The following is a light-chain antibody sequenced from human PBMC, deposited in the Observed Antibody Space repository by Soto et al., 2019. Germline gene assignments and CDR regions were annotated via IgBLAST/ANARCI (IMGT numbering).Light chain of an antibody. CDR2: DTS. V-gene: IGKV3-11*01. J-gene: IGKJ4*01. CDR1: HSVSRY. Sequence: EIALTQSPATLSLSPGEGATLSCRASHSVSRYLAWYQQRPGQAPRLLIYDTSNRATGIPARFSGSGSGTDFTRTISSLEPEDCAVYYCQQRNNWPWTFGGGTKVEIK. CDR3: QQRNNWPWT.